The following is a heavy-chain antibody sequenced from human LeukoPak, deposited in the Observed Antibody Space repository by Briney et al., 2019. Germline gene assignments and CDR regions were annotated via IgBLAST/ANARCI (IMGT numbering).Heavy chain of an antibody. Sequence: SETLSLTCTVSGGSISSGDYYWSWIRQPPGTGLEWIGYIYYSGSTYYNPSLKSRVTISVDTSKNQFSLKLSSVTAADTAVYYCARVEQQLGYYYYGMDVWGKGTTVTVSS. V-gene: IGHV4-30-4*01. J-gene: IGHJ6*04. CDR1: GGSISSGDYY. D-gene: IGHD6-13*01. CDR2: IYYSGST. CDR3: ARVEQQLGYYYYGMDV.